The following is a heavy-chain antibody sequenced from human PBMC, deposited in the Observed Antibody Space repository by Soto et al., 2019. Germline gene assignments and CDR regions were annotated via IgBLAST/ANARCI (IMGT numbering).Heavy chain of an antibody. V-gene: IGHV4-39*01. J-gene: IGHJ4*02. CDR3: ARHTRDRYCSGGSCYMVLLAY. CDR2: IYYSGST. Sequence: PSETLSLTCTVSGGSIGSRSYYWGWVRQPPGEGQEGIGSIYYSGSTYYNPSLKSRVTISVDTSKNQFSLKLSSVTAADTAVYYCARHTRDRYCSGGSCYMVLLAYWGQGTLVTVSS. CDR1: GGSIGSRSYY. D-gene: IGHD2-15*01.